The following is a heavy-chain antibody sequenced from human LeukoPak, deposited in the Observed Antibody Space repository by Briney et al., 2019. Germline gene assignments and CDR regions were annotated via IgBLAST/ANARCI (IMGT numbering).Heavy chain of an antibody. CDR1: GFAFSNYW. Sequence: PGGSLRLSCAASGFAFSNYWMSWVRQAPGQGLEWVANIKGDGSEEYYVDSVKGRFTISRDNAKSLYLQMNSLRVEDTAVYYCAKEFFGTGPHAFDIWGQGTMVTVSS. CDR2: IKGDGSEE. V-gene: IGHV3-7*01. CDR3: AKEFFGTGPHAFDI. J-gene: IGHJ3*02. D-gene: IGHD3/OR15-3a*01.